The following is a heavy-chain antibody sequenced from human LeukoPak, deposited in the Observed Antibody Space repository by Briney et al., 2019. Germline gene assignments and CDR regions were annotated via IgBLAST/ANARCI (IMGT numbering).Heavy chain of an antibody. J-gene: IGHJ4*02. CDR3: ARDLFWTGFSYFDF. CDR1: GYTFTGYY. Sequence: ASVKVSCKTSGYTFTGYYMHWIRQAPGQGLEWMGWSALNTCDTHSAQKFQHRVTMTRDTSISTAYLELARLTSDDTAVYYCARDLFWTGFSYFDFWGQGTLVTVSS. CDR2: SALNTCDT. V-gene: IGHV1-2*02. D-gene: IGHD3/OR15-3a*01.